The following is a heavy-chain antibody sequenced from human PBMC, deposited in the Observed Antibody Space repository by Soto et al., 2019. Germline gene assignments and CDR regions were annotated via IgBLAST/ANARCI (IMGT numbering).Heavy chain of an antibody. CDR2: INPNSGGT. CDR1: GYTFTGYY. Sequence: QVQLVQSGAEVKKPGASVKVSCKASGYTFTGYYMHWVRQAPGQGLEWMGWINPNSGGTNYAQKFRGWVTMTTDTSISTDYMELSTLRSDDTAVYYCAVNGDSQLDYPTETDYYYYGMDVRGQGTTVTGSS. D-gene: IGHD4-17*01. V-gene: IGHV1-2*04. J-gene: IGHJ6*02. CDR3: AVNGDSQLDYPTETDYYYYGMDV.